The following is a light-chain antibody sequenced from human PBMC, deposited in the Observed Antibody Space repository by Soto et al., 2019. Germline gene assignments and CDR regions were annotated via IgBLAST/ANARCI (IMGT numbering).Light chain of an antibody. CDR2: DAS. CDR1: QSVSSSY. J-gene: IGKJ1*01. Sequence: EIVLTHSPGTLSLSPGERATLSFSSSQSVSSSYLAWYQQKPGQAPRLLIYDASNRATGIPARFSGSGSGADFTLTISSLEPEDFAVYYCQQRSNWPRTFGQGTKVDIK. V-gene: IGKV3D-20*02. CDR3: QQRSNWPRT.